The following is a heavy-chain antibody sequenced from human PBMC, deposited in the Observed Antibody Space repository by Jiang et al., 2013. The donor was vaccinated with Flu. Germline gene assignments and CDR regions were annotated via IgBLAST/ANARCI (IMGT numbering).Heavy chain of an antibody. V-gene: IGHV3-11*05. J-gene: IGHJ4*02. CDR1: GFTFSDFY. CDR2: INCRTGST. Sequence: VQLVESGGGLVKPGGSLRLSCAASGFTFSDFYMSWIRQAPGKGLEWVSCINCRTGSTSYADSVKGRFTISRDNAKNSLDLQMDSLRGEDTAVYYCVRGYNLGGASNWGQGALVTVSS. D-gene: IGHD1-14*01. CDR3: VRGYNLGGASN.